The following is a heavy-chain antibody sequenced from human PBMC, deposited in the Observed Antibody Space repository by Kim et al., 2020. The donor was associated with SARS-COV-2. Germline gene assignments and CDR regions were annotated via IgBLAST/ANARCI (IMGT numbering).Heavy chain of an antibody. CDR1: GFTFSSYG. J-gene: IGHJ6*02. CDR2: IWYDGSNK. Sequence: GGSLRLSCAASGFTFSSYGMHWVRQAPGKGLEWVAVIWYDGSNKYYADSVKGRFTISRDNSKNTLYLQMNSLRAEDTAVYYCAVQTPGVGMDVWGQGTTVTVSS. D-gene: IGHD2-8*01. V-gene: IGHV3-33*01. CDR3: AVQTPGVGMDV.